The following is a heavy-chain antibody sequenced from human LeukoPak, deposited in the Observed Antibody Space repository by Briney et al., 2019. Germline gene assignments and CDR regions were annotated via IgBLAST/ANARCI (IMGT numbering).Heavy chain of an antibody. V-gene: IGHV4-34*01. J-gene: IGHJ4*02. D-gene: IGHD3/OR15-3a*01. CDR2: INHSGST. Sequence: PSETLSLTGAVNGGSCSGYYCSWLSQPPWKCLASIGEINHSGSTNYNPSLKSRVTISVDTSKNQFSLKLSSVTAADTAVYYCARQAYFGLVRSYYFDYWGQGTLVTVSS. CDR1: GGSCSGYY. CDR3: ARQAYFGLVRSYYFDY.